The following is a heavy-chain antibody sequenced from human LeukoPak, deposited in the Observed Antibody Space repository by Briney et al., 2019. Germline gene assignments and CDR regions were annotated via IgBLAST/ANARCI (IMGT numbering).Heavy chain of an antibody. D-gene: IGHD2-8*01. CDR3: ARSEMVETPPDY. J-gene: IGHJ4*02. V-gene: IGHV1-18*01. CDR1: GYTFTGYG. Sequence: GASVKVSCKASGYTFTGYGISWVRQAPGQGLEWMGWISAYNGNTNYAQKLQGRVTKTTDTSTSTAYMELRSLRSDDTAVYYCARSEMVETPPDYWGQGTLVTVSS. CDR2: ISAYNGNT.